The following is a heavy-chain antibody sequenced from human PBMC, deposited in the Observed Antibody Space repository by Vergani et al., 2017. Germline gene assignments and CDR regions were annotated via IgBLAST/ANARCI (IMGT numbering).Heavy chain of an antibody. Sequence: DVQIVESGGGLVQPGGSLRLSCTGSEFILGTYWMTWVRQAPRKGLEWVASIKQDGSEKQYVDSVKGRFTISRDNAKNSLYLQMNSLRAEDTAVYYCARDSPGIVVVTAHDYWGQGTLVTVSS. J-gene: IGHJ4*02. CDR2: IKQDGSEK. CDR1: EFILGTYW. CDR3: ARDSPGIVVVTAHDY. D-gene: IGHD2-21*02. V-gene: IGHV3-7*01.